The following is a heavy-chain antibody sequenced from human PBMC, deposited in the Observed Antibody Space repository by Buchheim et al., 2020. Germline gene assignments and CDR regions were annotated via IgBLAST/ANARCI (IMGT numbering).Heavy chain of an antibody. D-gene: IGHD4-17*01. CDR2: ISSSSSTI. CDR3: ARDGPEIDYGDGHYYGMDV. Sequence: EVQLVESGGGLVQPGGSLRLSCAASGFTFSSYSMNWVRQAPGKGLEWVSYISSSSSTIYYAASVKGRFTISRDNAKNSQYLQMNSLRAEDTAVYYCARDGPEIDYGDGHYYGMDVWGQGTT. CDR1: GFTFSSYS. V-gene: IGHV3-48*01. J-gene: IGHJ6*02.